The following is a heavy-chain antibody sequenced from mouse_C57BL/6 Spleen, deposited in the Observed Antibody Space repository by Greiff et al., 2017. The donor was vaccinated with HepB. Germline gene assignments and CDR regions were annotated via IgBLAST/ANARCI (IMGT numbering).Heavy chain of an antibody. CDR1: GYAFSSSW. CDR3: ARGENAMDD. V-gene: IGHV1-82*01. Sequence: QVQLKESGPELVKPGASVKISCKASGYAFSSSWMNWVKQRPGKGLEWIGRIYPGDGDTNYNGKFKGKATLTADKSSSTAYMQLSSLTSEDSAVYFCARGENAMDDWGQGTSVTVSS. J-gene: IGHJ4*01. CDR2: IYPGDGDT.